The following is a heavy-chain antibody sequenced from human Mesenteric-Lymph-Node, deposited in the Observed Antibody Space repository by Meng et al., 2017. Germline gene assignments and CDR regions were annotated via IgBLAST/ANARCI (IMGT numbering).Heavy chain of an antibody. J-gene: IGHJ4*02. CDR2: IYWDDDK. CDR3: AHRRDRIGEQWLVRGYFDY. CDR1: GFSLSTSGVG. D-gene: IGHD6-19*01. V-gene: IGHV2-5*02. Sequence: SGPTLVKPTQTLTLTCTFSGFSLSTSGVGVGWIRQPPGKALEWLALIYWDDDKRYSPSLKSRLTITKDTSKNQVVLTMTNMDPVDTATYYCAHRRDRIGEQWLVRGYFDYWGQGTLVTVSS.